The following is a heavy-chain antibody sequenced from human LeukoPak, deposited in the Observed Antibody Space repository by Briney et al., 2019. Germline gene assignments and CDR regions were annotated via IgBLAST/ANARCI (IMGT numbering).Heavy chain of an antibody. Sequence: PSETLSLTCAVYGGSFSGYYWSWIRQPPGKGLEWIGEINHSGSTNYNPSLKSRVTISVDTSKNQFSLKLSSVTAADTAVYYCARGRKPAYYDLWSGYYTEDYFDYWGQGTLVTVSS. CDR1: GGSFSGYY. V-gene: IGHV4-34*01. D-gene: IGHD3-3*01. CDR2: INHSGST. J-gene: IGHJ4*02. CDR3: ARGRKPAYYDLWSGYYTEDYFDY.